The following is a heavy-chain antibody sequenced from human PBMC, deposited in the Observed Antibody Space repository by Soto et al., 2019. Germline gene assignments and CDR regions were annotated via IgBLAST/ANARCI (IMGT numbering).Heavy chain of an antibody. CDR1: GFTFSSYA. Sequence: PGGSLRLSCVASGFTFSSYAMTWVRQAPGKGLEWVSVIGGGSGENTYYADSVKGRFTISRDKSKRTLFLQMSSLRAEDTAVYYCAKRGSYSASGELDYRGQGTLVTVSS. V-gene: IGHV3-23*01. CDR2: IGGGSGENT. D-gene: IGHD4-4*01. J-gene: IGHJ4*02. CDR3: AKRGSYSASGELDY.